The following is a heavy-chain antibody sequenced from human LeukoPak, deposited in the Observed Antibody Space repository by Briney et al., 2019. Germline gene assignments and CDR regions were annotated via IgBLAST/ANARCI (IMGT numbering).Heavy chain of an antibody. CDR2: IYTSGST. CDR1: GGSISSGSYY. J-gene: IGHJ4*02. Sequence: SQTLSLTCTVSGGSISSGSYYWSWIRQPAGKGLEWIGRIYTSGSTNYNPSLKSRVTISVDTSKNQFSLKLSSVTAADTAVYYCARERGAPYYYDSSGYPSDYWGQGTLVTVSS. CDR3: ARERGAPYYYDSSGYPSDY. D-gene: IGHD3-22*01. V-gene: IGHV4-61*02.